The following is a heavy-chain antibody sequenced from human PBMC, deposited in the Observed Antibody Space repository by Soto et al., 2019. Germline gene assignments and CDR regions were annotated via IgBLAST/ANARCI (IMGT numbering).Heavy chain of an antibody. D-gene: IGHD4-17*01. CDR2: ISYDGTTE. V-gene: IGHV3-30*18. J-gene: IGHJ4*02. CDR1: GFTFSSYG. CDR3: AKSSYHYGDYESDH. Sequence: GSLRLSCAASGFTFSSYGMHWVRQTPGKGLEWVAVISYDGTTEYSADTVRGRFTISRDNSKDTLYLQMNSLRAEDTAVYYCAKSSYHYGDYESDHWGQGTLVTVSA.